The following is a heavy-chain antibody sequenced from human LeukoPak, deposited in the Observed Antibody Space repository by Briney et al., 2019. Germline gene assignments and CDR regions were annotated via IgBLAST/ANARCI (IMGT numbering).Heavy chain of an antibody. D-gene: IGHD3-10*01. V-gene: IGHV1-2*02. Sequence: ASVKVSCKASGCTFTGYYMHWVRQAPGQGLEWMGWINPNSGGTNYAQKFQGRVTMTRDTSISTAYMELSRLRSDDTAVYYCARDVSQGSGSYRNQAFDYWGQGTLVTVSS. CDR2: INPNSGGT. CDR1: GCTFTGYY. J-gene: IGHJ4*02. CDR3: ARDVSQGSGSYRNQAFDY.